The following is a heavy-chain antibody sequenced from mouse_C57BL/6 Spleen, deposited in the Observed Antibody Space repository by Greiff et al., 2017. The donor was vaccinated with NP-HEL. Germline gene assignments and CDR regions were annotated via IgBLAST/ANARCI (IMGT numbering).Heavy chain of an antibody. D-gene: IGHD1-1*01. V-gene: IGHV1-69*01. CDR3: ARGHYYGSSPHGYFDV. CDR2: IDPSDSYT. CDR1: GYTFTSYW. Sequence: QVQLQQPGAELVMPGASVKLSCKASGYTFTSYWMHWVKQRPGQGLEWIGEIDPSDSYTNYNQKFKGKSTLTVDKSSSTAYMQLSSLTSEDSAVYYCARGHYYGSSPHGYFDVWGTGTTVTVSS. J-gene: IGHJ1*03.